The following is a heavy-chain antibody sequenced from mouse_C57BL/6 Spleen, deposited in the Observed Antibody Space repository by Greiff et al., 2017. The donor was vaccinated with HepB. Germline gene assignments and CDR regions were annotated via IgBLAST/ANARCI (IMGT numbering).Heavy chain of an antibody. CDR3: ARPIYYGSSPFAY. Sequence: VKVVESGAELARPGASVKMSCKASGYTFTSYTMHWVKQRPGQGLEWIGYINPSSGYTKYNQKFKDKATLTADKSSSTAYMQLSSLTSEDSAVYYCARPIYYGSSPFAYWGQGTLVTVSA. J-gene: IGHJ3*01. D-gene: IGHD1-1*01. CDR2: INPSSGYT. CDR1: GYTFTSYT. V-gene: IGHV1-4*01.